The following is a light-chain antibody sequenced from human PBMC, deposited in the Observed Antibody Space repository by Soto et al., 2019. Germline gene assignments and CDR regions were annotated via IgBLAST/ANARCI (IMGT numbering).Light chain of an antibody. CDR3: KAWDSSTEV. Sequence: SYELTQPPSVSVSPGQTASITCSGDKLGDKYACWYQQKPGQSPVLVIYQDSKRPSGIPERFSGSNSGNTATLTISGTQAMDEADYYLKAWDSSTEVFGGGTKLTVL. V-gene: IGLV3-1*01. CDR1: KLGDKY. CDR2: QDS. J-gene: IGLJ2*01.